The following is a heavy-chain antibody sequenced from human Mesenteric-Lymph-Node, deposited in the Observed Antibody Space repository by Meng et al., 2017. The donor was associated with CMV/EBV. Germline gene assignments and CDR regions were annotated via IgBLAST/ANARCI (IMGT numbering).Heavy chain of an antibody. CDR1: GYTFTGYY. CDR2: INPSSGST. V-gene: IGHV1-2*02. CDR3: ASGIAARRFDP. Sequence: CEASGYTFTGYYIHWVRQAPGQELEWMGWINPSSGSTNYAQKFQGKVTMTRGTSISTAYMELSRLRSDDTAVYYCASGIAARRFDPWSQGTLVTVSS. D-gene: IGHD6-6*01. J-gene: IGHJ5*02.